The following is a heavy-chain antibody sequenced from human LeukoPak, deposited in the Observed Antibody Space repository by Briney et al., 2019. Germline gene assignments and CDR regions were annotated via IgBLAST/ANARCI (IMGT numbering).Heavy chain of an antibody. CDR1: GGSISSSNW. CDR3: ARVPPNYYDSSGYYH. J-gene: IGHJ5*02. Sequence: LSLTCAVSGGSISSSNWWSWVRQPPGKGLEWIGEIYHSGSTNYNPSLKSRVTISVDKSKNQFSLKLSSATAADTAVYYCARVPPNYYDSSGYYHWGQGTLVTISS. V-gene: IGHV4-4*02. CDR2: IYHSGST. D-gene: IGHD3-22*01.